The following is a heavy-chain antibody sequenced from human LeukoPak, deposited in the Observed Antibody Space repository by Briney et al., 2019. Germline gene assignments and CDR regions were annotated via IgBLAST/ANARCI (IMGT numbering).Heavy chain of an antibody. CDR1: GGLFSGDY. CDR3: MRGIMMRGGTIPD. J-gene: IGHJ4*02. Sequence: SSETLSLTCALDGGLFSGDYASWIRQPPGKGLEWIGEINHSGSTNYNPSLKSRVTISVDTSKNQFSLKLSETPYYDVSVYCWMRGIMMRGGTIPDWGQGSLVTVSS. D-gene: IGHD3-10*01. V-gene: IGHV4-34*01. CDR2: INHSGST.